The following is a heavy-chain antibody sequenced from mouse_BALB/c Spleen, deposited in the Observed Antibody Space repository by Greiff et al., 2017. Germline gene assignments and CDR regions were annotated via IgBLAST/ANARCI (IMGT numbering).Heavy chain of an antibody. V-gene: IGHV5-6*01. D-gene: IGHD3-2*02. Sequence: EVQGVESGGDLVKPGGSLKLSCAASGFTFSSYGMSWVRQTPDKRLEWVATISSGGSYTYYPDSVKGRFTISRDNAKNTLYLQMSSLKSEDTAMYYCARRGYGDYYAMDYWGQGTSVTVSS. CDR2: ISSGGSYT. CDR1: GFTFSSYG. CDR3: ARRGYGDYYAMDY. J-gene: IGHJ4*01.